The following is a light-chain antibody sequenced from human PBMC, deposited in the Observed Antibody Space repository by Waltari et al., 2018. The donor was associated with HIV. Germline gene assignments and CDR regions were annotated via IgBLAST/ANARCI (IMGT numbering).Light chain of an antibody. CDR2: KAS. CDR1: QSVTSW. CDR3: QQYNGYPWT. J-gene: IGKJ1*01. V-gene: IGKV1-5*03. Sequence: DIQMTQSPSALSASVGDRVTITCRASQSVTSWLAWYQQKPGKAPKLLIYKASSLESGVPSRFRGSGSGTDFTLTITSLQPDDFATYYCQQYNGYPWTFGQGTKVEVK.